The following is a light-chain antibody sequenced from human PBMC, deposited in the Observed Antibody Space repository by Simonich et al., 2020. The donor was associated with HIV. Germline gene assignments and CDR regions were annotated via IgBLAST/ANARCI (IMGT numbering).Light chain of an antibody. J-gene: IGKJ5*01. CDR2: EVT. CDR3: MQDALDPRVT. V-gene: IGKV2D-26*01. Sequence: EIVMTQTPLSLSITPGEQASISGRSSQSLLHGDGSTYLYCFLQKARPGSTLLIYEVTNRCSGVADRFSGSGSRTDFTLKISRVEAEDFVVYYCMQDALDPRVTFGQGTRLEIK. CDR1: QSLLHGDGSTY.